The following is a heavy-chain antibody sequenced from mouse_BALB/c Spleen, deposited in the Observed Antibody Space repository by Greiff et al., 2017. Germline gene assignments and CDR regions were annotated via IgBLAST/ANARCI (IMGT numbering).Heavy chain of an antibody. D-gene: IGHD1-1*01. CDR2: ISSGGGNT. Sequence: EVQGVESGGGLVKPGGSLKLSCAASGFTFSSYTMSWVRQTPEKRLEWVATISSGGGNTYYPDSVKGRFTISRDNAKNNLYLQMSSLRSEDTALYYCARDYGSRYYFDYWGQGTTLTVSS. CDR1: GFTFSSYT. V-gene: IGHV5-9*03. CDR3: ARDYGSRYYFDY. J-gene: IGHJ2*01.